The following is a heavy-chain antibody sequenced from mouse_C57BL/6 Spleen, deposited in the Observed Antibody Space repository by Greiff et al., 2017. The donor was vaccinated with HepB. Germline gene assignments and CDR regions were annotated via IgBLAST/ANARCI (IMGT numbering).Heavy chain of an antibody. Sequence: VQLQESGAELVKPGASVKLSCKASGYTFTEYTIHWVKQRSGQGLEWIGWFYPGSGSIKYNEKFKDKATLTADKSSSTVYMELSRLTSEDSAVYFCARHEETYYSNYYAMDYWGQGTSVTVSS. V-gene: IGHV1-62-2*01. CDR3: ARHEETYYSNYYAMDY. CDR2: FYPGSGSI. D-gene: IGHD2-5*01. J-gene: IGHJ4*01. CDR1: GYTFTEYT.